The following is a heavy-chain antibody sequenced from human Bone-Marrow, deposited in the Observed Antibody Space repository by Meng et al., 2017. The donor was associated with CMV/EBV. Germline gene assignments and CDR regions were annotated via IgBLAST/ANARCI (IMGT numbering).Heavy chain of an antibody. CDR2: IINTGRTI. CDR1: GGSISSYY. CDR3: ARLLFLSSGWYYYFAS. Sequence: LSLTCTVSGGSISSYYWSWIRQPPGKGLEWVSYIINTGRTIYYADSVKGRFTISVDNAKNSLYLQMNSLRAEDTAVYYCARLLFLSSGWYYYFASWGQGTLVTVSS. V-gene: IGHV3-11*01. D-gene: IGHD6-19*01. J-gene: IGHJ4*02.